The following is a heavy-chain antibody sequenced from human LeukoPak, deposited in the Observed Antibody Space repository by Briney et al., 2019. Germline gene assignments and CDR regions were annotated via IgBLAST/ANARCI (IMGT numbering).Heavy chain of an antibody. V-gene: IGHV3-21*01. CDR1: GFTFSSYC. J-gene: IGHJ3*02. CDR2: ISSSSSYI. Sequence: PGGSLRLSCAASGFTFSSYCMNWVRQAPGKGLEWVSSISSSSSYIYYADSVKGRFTISRDNAKNSLYLQMNSLRAEDTAVYYCARAKLAGGAFDIGGQGTMVTVFS. D-gene: IGHD6-13*01. CDR3: ARAKLAGGAFDI.